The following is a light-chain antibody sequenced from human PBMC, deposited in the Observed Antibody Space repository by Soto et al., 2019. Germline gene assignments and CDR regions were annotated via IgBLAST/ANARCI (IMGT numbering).Light chain of an antibody. V-gene: IGLV2-14*01. J-gene: IGLJ2*01. CDR1: STDVGGYKY. CDR3: SSYTTGSTNVV. CDR2: EVT. Sequence: QSALTQPASVSGSPGQSITISCTGTSTDVGGYKYVSWYQQHPGKAPKLLIYEVTNRPSGVSNRFSGSKSGNTASLTISGLQAEDEADYYCSSYTTGSTNVVFGGGTQLTVL.